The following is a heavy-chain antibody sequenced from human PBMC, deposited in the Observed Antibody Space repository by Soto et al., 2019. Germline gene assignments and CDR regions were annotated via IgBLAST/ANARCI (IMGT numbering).Heavy chain of an antibody. CDR1: GGSISGYF. CDR2: LYSAGST. D-gene: IGHD3-16*01. Sequence: QLQLQESGPGLVKPSETLSLICTGSGGSISGYFWSWVRQPAGKGLEWMGRLYSAGSTNYNPSLQCRVTMSVDTSQNQFFLKFTSVTGADTAMYYCLRGDVFDSWGRGTMVTVSS. V-gene: IGHV4-4*07. J-gene: IGHJ3*02. CDR3: LRGDVFDS.